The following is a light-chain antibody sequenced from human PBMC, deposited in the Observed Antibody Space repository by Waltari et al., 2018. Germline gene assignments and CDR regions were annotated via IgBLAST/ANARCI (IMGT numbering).Light chain of an antibody. CDR2: EDT. Sequence: SYELTQTPSVSVSPGQTARITCPGHELQRKYAYWFQQKSGQAPRLVIYEDTKRPSGFPEGFSGSSSGTVATLTITGAQVDDEADYYCYSSDSTGLRVFGGGTTVVVL. J-gene: IGLJ1*01. CDR3: YSSDSTGLRV. V-gene: IGLV3-10*01. CDR1: ELQRKY.